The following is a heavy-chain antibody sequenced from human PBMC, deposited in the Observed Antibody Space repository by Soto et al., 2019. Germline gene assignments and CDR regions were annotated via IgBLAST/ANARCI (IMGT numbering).Heavy chain of an antibody. D-gene: IGHD2-15*01. CDR3: ARHSETMVDHYFDY. Sequence: GESLKISCKGSGYSFTSYWIGWVRQMPGKGLEWMGIIYPGDSDTRYSPSFQGQVTISADKSISTAYLQWSSLKASDTAMYYCARHSETMVDHYFDYWAREPWSPSPQ. CDR2: IYPGDSDT. CDR1: GYSFTSYW. J-gene: IGHJ4*02. V-gene: IGHV5-51*01.